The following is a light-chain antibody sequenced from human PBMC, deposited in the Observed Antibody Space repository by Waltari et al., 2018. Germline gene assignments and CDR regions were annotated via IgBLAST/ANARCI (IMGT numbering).Light chain of an antibody. Sequence: QSVLTQPPSASGTPGQGVTISCSGSSSNIGFNSVTWYQQLPGTAPNLLIYTNNQRPSGVPDRFSGSKSGTSASLAISGLQSEDEADYYCAAWDDSLNGQVVFGGGTKLTVL. CDR1: SSNIGFNS. J-gene: IGLJ2*01. V-gene: IGLV1-44*01. CDR3: AAWDDSLNGQVV. CDR2: TNN.